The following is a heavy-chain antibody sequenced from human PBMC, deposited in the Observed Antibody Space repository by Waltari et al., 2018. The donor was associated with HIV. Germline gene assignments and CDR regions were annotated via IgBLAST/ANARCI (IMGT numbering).Heavy chain of an antibody. CDR1: GFSVRDYA. V-gene: IGHV3-48*02. Sequence: EVQLVESGGGVVEPGRSRRRTCAASGFSVRDYAMNWVRQAPGKGLEWISYISSISSNIKYADSVKGRFTISRDNTKSSLDLHMNNLRDEDTAVYFCARDTLNLYFGLDVWGQGTTVSVSS. CDR3: ARDTLNLYFGLDV. J-gene: IGHJ6*02. CDR2: ISSISSNI.